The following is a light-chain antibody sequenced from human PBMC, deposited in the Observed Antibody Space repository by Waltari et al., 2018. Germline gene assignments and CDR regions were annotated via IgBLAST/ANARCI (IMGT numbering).Light chain of an antibody. J-gene: IGKJ2*01. V-gene: IGKV3-11*01. CDR3: QHRHNWPPTFT. Sequence: EIVLTQSPATLSLSPGDRATLPCRASQSVRNYLAWYRQKPGQAPRHLIYDASERAPGIPARFSGSGSGTDFTLTISSLEPDDFAVYYCQHRHNWPPTFTFGQGTKLEVK. CDR1: QSVRNY. CDR2: DAS.